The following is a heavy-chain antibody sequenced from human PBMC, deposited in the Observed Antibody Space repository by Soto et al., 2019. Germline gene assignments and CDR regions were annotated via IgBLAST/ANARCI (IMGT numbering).Heavy chain of an antibody. J-gene: IGHJ6*02. CDR3: ARVPLYCSSTSCSRYYYYYGMDV. D-gene: IGHD2-2*01. Sequence: SETLSLTCTVSGGSTSSYYWSWIRQPPGKGLEWIGYIYYSGSTNYNPSLKSRVTISVDTSKNQFSLKLSSVTAADTAVYYCARVPLYCSSTSCSRYYYYYGMDVWGQGTTVTVSS. CDR1: GGSTSSYY. V-gene: IGHV4-59*01. CDR2: IYYSGST.